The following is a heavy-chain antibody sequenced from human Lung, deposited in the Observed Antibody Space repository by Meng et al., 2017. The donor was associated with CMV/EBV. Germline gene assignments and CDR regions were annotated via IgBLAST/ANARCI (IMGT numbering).Heavy chain of an antibody. V-gene: IGHV1-18*01. CDR3: ARAAGTIAVSDIGDY. CDR1: GNIFTKYG. D-gene: IGHD6-19*01. J-gene: IGHJ4*02. Sequence: ASXXVSXKASGNIFTKYGVIWLRQAPGQGPEWMGWISAYNGDTMYAPKVQGRVTMTTDTSTSTAYMELRGLRSDDAAVNYYARAAGTIAVSDIGDYWGQGRXVTVSS. CDR2: ISAYNGDT.